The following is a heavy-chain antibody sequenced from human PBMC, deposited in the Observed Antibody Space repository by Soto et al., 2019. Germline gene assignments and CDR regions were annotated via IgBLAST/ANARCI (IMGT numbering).Heavy chain of an antibody. Sequence: QVQLVESGGGVVQPGRSPRLSCAASGFTFSNFGMHWVRQAPGKGLEWVAAISSDGGDKYHSHSVKDRFTISRDNSKNTLFLQMNSLRVEDTAVYYCVKGSEVARQELDHWGQGILVTVSS. CDR1: GFTFSNFG. CDR3: VKGSEVARQELDH. J-gene: IGHJ4*02. CDR2: ISSDGGDK. D-gene: IGHD2-15*01. V-gene: IGHV3-30*18.